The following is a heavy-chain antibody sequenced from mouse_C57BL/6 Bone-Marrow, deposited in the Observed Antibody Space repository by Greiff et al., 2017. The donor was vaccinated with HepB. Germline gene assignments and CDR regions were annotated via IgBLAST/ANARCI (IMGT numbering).Heavy chain of an antibody. D-gene: IGHD2-1*01. J-gene: IGHJ1*03. CDR3: ARQIYYGNYDWYFDV. CDR1: GYTFTTYP. Sequence: VKLQESGAELVKPGASVKMSCKASGYTFTTYPIEWMKQNHGKSLEWIGNFHPYNDDTKYNEKFKGKATLTVEKSSSTVYLELSRLTSDDSAVYYCARQIYYGNYDWYFDVWGTGTTVTVSS. CDR2: FHPYNDDT. V-gene: IGHV1-47*01.